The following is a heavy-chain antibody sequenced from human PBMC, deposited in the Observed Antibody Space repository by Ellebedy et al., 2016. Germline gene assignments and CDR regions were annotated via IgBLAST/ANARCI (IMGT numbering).Heavy chain of an antibody. CDR2: IDSGGSS. CDR1: GFSVTSND. V-gene: IGHV3-53*01. CDR3: ATRHYGGFDI. Sequence: GGSLRLXXAASGFSVTSNDMSWVRQAPGKGLEWVSVIDSGGSSYYADSVKGRFTISRDSPKNTLYLQMNSLRAEDTAVYYCATRHYGGFDIWGRGTMVTVSS. J-gene: IGHJ3*02. D-gene: IGHD4-23*01.